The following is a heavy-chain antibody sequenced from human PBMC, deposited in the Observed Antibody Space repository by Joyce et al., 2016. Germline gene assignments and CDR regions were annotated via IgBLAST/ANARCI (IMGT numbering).Heavy chain of an antibody. Sequence: QVHLVQSGAEVTRPGSSVKLSCKTSGGNFRSYALNWVRQAPGQVLEWMGGIIPLFGAPSYAQKCQGRVTLTADDSTTTVYMQLGSLTSADTAVYYCARDQVRGSIDSAFEYWGQGALVTVSS. CDR3: ARDQVRGSIDSAFEY. CDR1: GGNFRSYA. V-gene: IGHV1-69*01. J-gene: IGHJ4*02. D-gene: IGHD3-10*01. CDR2: IIPLFGAP.